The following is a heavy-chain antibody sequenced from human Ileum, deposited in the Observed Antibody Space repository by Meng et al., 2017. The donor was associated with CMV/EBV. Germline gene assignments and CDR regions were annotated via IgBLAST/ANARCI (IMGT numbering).Heavy chain of an antibody. CDR2: IHPTGTT. V-gene: IGHV4-4*07. CDR1: GGPLTSYY. CDR3: ARAAARGVPVDL. D-gene: IGHD3-10*01. Sequence: LQRGGPGLLRPSATRASPCTVTGGPLTSYYCTWIRQPAGKGLEWIGRIHPTGTTDDNPSLRSRVSMSLDKSKNQFSLKLTSVTAADTAVYYCARAAARGVPVDLWGQGTLVTVSS. J-gene: IGHJ5*02.